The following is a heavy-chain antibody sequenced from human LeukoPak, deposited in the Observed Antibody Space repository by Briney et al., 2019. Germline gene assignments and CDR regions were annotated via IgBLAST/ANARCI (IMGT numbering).Heavy chain of an antibody. CDR3: SRQVVGNDY. J-gene: IGHJ4*02. CDR1: GESSFSNYY. V-gene: IGHV4-34*01. Sequence: SETLSLTCAVYGESSFSNYYWSWIRQTPGGALEWIGEINHSGYTNYNPSLKSRVTLSIDTSKDQFSLRLNSVTAADTAVYYCSRQVVGNDYWGQGTLVTVSS. D-gene: IGHD3-22*01. CDR2: INHSGYT.